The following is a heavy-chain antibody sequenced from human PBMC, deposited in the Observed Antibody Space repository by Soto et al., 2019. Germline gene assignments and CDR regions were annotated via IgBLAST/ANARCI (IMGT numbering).Heavy chain of an antibody. CDR1: GGSISSYY. V-gene: IGHV4-59*01. CDR3: ARDFTAMDNWFDP. CDR2: IYHSGST. D-gene: IGHD5-18*01. Sequence: PSETLSLTCTVSGGSISSYYWIWIRQPPGKGLEWIGYIYHSGSTNYNPSLKSRVTISVDTSKNQFSLKLSSVTAADTAVYYCARDFTAMDNWFDPWGQGTLVTVSS. J-gene: IGHJ5*02.